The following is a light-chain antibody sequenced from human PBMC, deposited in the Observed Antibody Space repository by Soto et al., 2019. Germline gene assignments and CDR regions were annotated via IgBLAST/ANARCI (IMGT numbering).Light chain of an antibody. CDR3: QQYNSYSP. CDR1: QSISSW. Sequence: DIQMTQSPSTLSASVGDRVTITCRASQSISSWLAWYQQKPGKAPKLLIYDASSLESGVPSRFSGSGSGTEFTLTISSPQPDDFATYYCQQYNSYSPFGGGTKVEIK. CDR2: DAS. V-gene: IGKV1-5*01. J-gene: IGKJ4*01.